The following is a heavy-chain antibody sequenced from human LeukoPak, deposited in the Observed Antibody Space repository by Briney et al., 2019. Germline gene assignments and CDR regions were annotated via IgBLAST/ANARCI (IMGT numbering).Heavy chain of an antibody. CDR2: IYPGDSDT. J-gene: IGHJ4*02. Sequence: GESLKISCKGSGCSFTSYWIGWVRQMPGKGLEWMGIIYPGDSDTRYSPSFQGQVTISADKSISTAYLQWSSLKASDTAMYYCARQLTYYDSSGYCFDYWGQGTLVTVSS. CDR1: GCSFTSYW. V-gene: IGHV5-51*01. D-gene: IGHD3-22*01. CDR3: ARQLTYYDSSGYCFDY.